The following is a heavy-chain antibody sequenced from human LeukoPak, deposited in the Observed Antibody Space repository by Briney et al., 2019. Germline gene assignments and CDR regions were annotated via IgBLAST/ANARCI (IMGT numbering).Heavy chain of an antibody. CDR3: ARDYGDHAFDC. CDR1: GGSISSSSYY. D-gene: IGHD4-17*01. Sequence: PSETLSLTCTVSGGSISSSSYYWDWLRQPPGKGLEWIGSFYYSGSTYYNPSLKSRVTISVDTSKNQFSLKLSSVTAADTAVYFCARDYGDHAFDCWGQGTLVTVSS. J-gene: IGHJ4*02. V-gene: IGHV4-39*01. CDR2: FYYSGST.